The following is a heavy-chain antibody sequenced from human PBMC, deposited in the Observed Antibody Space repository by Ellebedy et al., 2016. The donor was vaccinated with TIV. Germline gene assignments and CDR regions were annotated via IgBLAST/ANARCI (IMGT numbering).Heavy chain of an antibody. CDR1: GGSISSGDYY. CDR2: IYHTGST. Sequence: SETLSLXXTVSGGSISSGDYYWSWIRQPPGKGLEWIGYIYHTGSTHYNPPLKSRVSISIDTSKNQFSLNLRSVTAADTAVYHCASLYSHDYGDYGTYHFDYWGQGALVTVSS. CDR3: ASLYSHDYGDYGTYHFDY. J-gene: IGHJ4*02. D-gene: IGHD4-17*01. V-gene: IGHV4-30-4*01.